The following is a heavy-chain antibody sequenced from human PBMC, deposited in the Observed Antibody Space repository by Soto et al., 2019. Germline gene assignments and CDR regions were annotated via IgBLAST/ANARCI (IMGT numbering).Heavy chain of an antibody. D-gene: IGHD4-4*01. J-gene: IGHJ6*02. CDR1: GFNFSNYW. CDR3: ARGTTTRGNYYYGMDV. Sequence: EVQLVESGGGLVQPGGSLRLSCAASGFNFSNYWMHWVRQAPGKGLVWVSRMNSAGNSINYADSVKGRFTISRDNAKNPLYLQMHSLRVEDTAVYFCARGTTTRGNYYYGMDVWGQGTAVTVSS. V-gene: IGHV3-74*01. CDR2: MNSAGNSI.